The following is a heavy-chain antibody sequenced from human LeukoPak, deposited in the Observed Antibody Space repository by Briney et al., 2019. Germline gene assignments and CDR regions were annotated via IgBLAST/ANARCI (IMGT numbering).Heavy chain of an antibody. J-gene: IGHJ3*02. CDR1: GLTFSSFA. CDR2: ISGSGTNT. CDR3: ARAGIVAVYAFDI. D-gene: IGHD3-22*01. Sequence: GGSLRLSCAASGLTFSSFAMTWVRQAPGKGLEWVSTISGSGTNTYYADSVKGRFSISRDNSKNTLYLQMNSLRAEDTAVYYCARAGIVAVYAFDIWGQGTMVTVSS. V-gene: IGHV3-23*01.